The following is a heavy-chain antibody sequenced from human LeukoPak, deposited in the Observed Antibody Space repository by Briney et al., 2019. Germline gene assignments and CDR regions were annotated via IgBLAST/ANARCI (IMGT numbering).Heavy chain of an antibody. CDR1: GLTFSSYA. V-gene: IGHV3-64D*06. D-gene: IGHD3-16*01. J-gene: IGHJ5*02. CDR2: ISSNWCST. Sequence: PGGSLRLSCSASGLTFSSYAMHWVRQAPGKGLEYVSGISSNWCSTYYADSVKGRFTISRDNSKNTLYFQMSSLRAEDTAVYYCVKGSTADVMRDWFDPWGQGTLVTVSS. CDR3: VKGSTADVMRDWFDP.